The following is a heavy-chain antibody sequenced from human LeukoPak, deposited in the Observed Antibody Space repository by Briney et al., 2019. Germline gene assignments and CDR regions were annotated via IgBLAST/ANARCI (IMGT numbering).Heavy chain of an antibody. D-gene: IGHD6-13*01. J-gene: IGHJ6*03. V-gene: IGHV1-8*01. CDR1: GYTFTSYD. CDR2: MNHNSGNT. CDR3: ARGLLGIAAAGTNYYYYMDV. Sequence: ASVKVSCKASGYTFTSYDINRVRQATGQGLEWMGWMNHNSGNTGYAQKFQGRVTMTRNTSISTAYMELSSLRSEDTAVYYCARGLLGIAAAGTNYYYYMDVWGKGTTVTVSS.